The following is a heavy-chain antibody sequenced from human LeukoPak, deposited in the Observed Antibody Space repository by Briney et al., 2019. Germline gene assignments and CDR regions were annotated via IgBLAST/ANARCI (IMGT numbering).Heavy chain of an antibody. CDR2: INHSGST. V-gene: IGHV4-34*01. CDR3: ARVQPMFISRPHFDS. CDR1: GGSSSGYY. J-gene: IGHJ4*02. D-gene: IGHD6-13*01. Sequence: SETLSLTCAVYGGSSSGYYWSWIRQPPGKGLEWIGEINHSGSTNYNPSLKSRVTISVDTSKNQLSLKLSSVTAADTAVYYCARVQPMFISRPHFDSWGQGTLVTVSS.